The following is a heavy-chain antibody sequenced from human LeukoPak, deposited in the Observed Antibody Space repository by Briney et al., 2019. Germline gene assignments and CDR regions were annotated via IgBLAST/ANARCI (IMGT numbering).Heavy chain of an antibody. CDR1: GFTFDDYA. J-gene: IGHJ4*02. CDR2: ISWNSGSI. V-gene: IGHV3-9*01. D-gene: IGHD3-22*01. Sequence: PGRSLRLSCAASGFTFDDYAMHWVRQAPGKGLGWVSGISWNSGSIGYADSVKGRFTISRDNAKNSLYLQMNSLRAEDTALYYCAKDMDDSSLSLDYWGQGTLVTVSS. CDR3: AKDMDDSSLSLDY.